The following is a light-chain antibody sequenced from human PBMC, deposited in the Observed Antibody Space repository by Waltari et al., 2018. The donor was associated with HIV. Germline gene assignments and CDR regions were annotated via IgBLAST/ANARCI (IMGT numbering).Light chain of an antibody. CDR3: QSYDTSLTDII. V-gene: IGLV1-40*01. CDR2: GNV. CDR1: SSNVAAAYD. Sequence: QSVLTQPPSVSGAPGQRVTISCTKSSSNVAAAYDVHWFQRVPGTAPKLLIYGNVNRPAGVPDRLSGSRSGTAASLASTGRQAEEEADYYCQSYDTSLTDIIFGGGTKLTVL. J-gene: IGLJ2*01.